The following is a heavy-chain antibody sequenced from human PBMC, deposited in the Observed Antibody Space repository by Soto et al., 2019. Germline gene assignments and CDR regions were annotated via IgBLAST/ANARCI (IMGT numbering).Heavy chain of an antibody. CDR1: GYTFTSYG. V-gene: IGHV1-18*01. J-gene: IGHJ4*02. Sequence: ASVKVSCKASGYTFTSYGISWVRQAPGQGLEWMGWISAYNGNTNYAQKLQGRVTMTTDTSTSTAYMELRSLRSDDTAVYYCARDNKLGYCSSTSCYELDYWGQGTLVTVSS. D-gene: IGHD2-2*01. CDR3: ARDNKLGYCSSTSCYELDY. CDR2: ISAYNGNT.